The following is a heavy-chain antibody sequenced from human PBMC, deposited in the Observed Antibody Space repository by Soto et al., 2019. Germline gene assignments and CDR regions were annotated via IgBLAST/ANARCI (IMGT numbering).Heavy chain of an antibody. Sequence: QVQLQESGPGLVKPSETLSLTCTVSGGSVSSGSYYWSWIRQPPGKGLEWIGYIYYSGSTNYNPSRKSRVTISVDTSKNQFALKLSSVTAADTAVYYCARANRVVVHFDYWGQGTLVTVSS. CDR2: IYYSGST. J-gene: IGHJ4*02. CDR3: ARANRVVVHFDY. CDR1: GGSVSSGSYY. D-gene: IGHD2-15*01. V-gene: IGHV4-61*01.